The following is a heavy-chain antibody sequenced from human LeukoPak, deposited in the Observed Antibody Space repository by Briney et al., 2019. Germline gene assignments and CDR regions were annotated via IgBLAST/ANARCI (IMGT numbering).Heavy chain of an antibody. CDR1: GGSFSGYY. CDR2: INHSGST. V-gene: IGHV4-34*01. CDR3: ARRSWFGFMDV. Sequence: SSETLSLTCAVYGGSFSGYYWSWIRRPPGKGLEWIGEINHSGSTNYNPSLKSRVTISVDTSKNQFSLKLGSVTAADTAVYYCARRSWFGFMDVWGKGTTVTISS. J-gene: IGHJ6*03. D-gene: IGHD3-10*01.